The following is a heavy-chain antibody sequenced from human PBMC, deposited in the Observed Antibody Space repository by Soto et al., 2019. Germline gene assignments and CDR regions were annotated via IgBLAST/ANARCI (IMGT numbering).Heavy chain of an antibody. V-gene: IGHV3-48*02. Sequence: DVHLGESGGGLVQPGGSLSLSCAGSGFPFSTYAMHWVRQAPGKGLEWISYINSDSTTTFHADSVKGRFTVSRDNAKNSLYLQMISLRHEDTAVYYCARDLSHWGQGTLVTVSS. CDR3: ARDLSH. CDR2: INSDSTTT. J-gene: IGHJ4*02. CDR1: GFPFSTYA.